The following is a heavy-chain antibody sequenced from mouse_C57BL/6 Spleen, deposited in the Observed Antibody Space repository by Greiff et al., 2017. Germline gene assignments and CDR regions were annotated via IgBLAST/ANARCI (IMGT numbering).Heavy chain of an antibody. V-gene: IGHV14-4*01. Sequence: VQLQQSGAELVRPGASVKLSCTASGFNIKDDYMHWVKQRPEQGLEWIGWIDPENGDTEYASKFQGKATITADTSSNTAYLQRSSLTSEDTAVYYCTTGGNYPFADWGQGPLVTVSA. J-gene: IGHJ3*01. CDR3: TTGGNYPFAD. CDR1: GFNIKDDY. CDR2: IDPENGDT. D-gene: IGHD1-1*02.